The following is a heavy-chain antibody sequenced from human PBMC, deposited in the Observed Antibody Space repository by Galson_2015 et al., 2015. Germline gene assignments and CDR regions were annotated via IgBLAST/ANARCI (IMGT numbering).Heavy chain of an antibody. V-gene: IGHV1-8*01. CDR1: GYTFTSYD. D-gene: IGHD6-13*01. J-gene: IGHJ5*02. CDR2: MNPNSGNA. Sequence: SVKVSCKASGYTFTSYDINWVRQATGQGLEWMGRMNPNSGNAGYAQKFQGRVTMTRNTSISTAYMELSSLRSEDTAGYYCARDPGYSRTNWFDPWGQGTLVTVSS. CDR3: ARDPGYSRTNWFDP.